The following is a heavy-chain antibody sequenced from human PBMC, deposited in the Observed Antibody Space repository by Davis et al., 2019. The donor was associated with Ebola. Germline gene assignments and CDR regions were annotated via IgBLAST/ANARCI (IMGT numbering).Heavy chain of an antibody. J-gene: IGHJ4*02. CDR1: GFTFSSYG. CDR3: AKDLDSGWYCLLY. CDR2: ISYDGSNK. D-gene: IGHD6-19*01. V-gene: IGHV3-30*18. Sequence: GESLKISCAASGFTFSSYGMHWVRQAPGKGLEWVAVISYDGSNKYYADSVKGRFTISRDNSKNTLYLQMNSLRAEDTAVYYCAKDLDSGWYCLLYWGQGTLVTVSS.